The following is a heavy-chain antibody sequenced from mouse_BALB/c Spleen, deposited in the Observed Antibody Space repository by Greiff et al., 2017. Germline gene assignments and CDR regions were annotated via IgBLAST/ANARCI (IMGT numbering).Heavy chain of an antibody. CDR3: TREDGG. V-gene: IGHV1-15*01. D-gene: IGHD2-3*01. Sequence: QVQLKQSGAELVRPGASVTLSCKASGYTFTDYEMYWVKQTPVHGLEWIGAIDPETGCTAYNQKFKGKATLTADKSSSTAYMELRSLTSEDSAVYYCTREDGGWGQGTLVTVSA. CDR2: IDPETGCT. J-gene: IGHJ3*01. CDR1: GYTFTDYE.